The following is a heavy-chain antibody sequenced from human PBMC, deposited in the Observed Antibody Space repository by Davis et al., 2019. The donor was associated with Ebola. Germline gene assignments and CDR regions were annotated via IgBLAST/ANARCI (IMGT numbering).Heavy chain of an antibody. Sequence: MPSETLSLTCTVSGGSISSYYWGWIRQPPGKGLEWIGSIYYSGSTNYNPSLKSRVTISVDTSKNQFSLKLSSVTAADTAVYYCARWQLWLRNWFDPWGQGTLVTVSS. V-gene: IGHV4-39*01. D-gene: IGHD5-18*01. CDR2: IYYSGST. CDR1: GGSISSYY. CDR3: ARWQLWLRNWFDP. J-gene: IGHJ5*02.